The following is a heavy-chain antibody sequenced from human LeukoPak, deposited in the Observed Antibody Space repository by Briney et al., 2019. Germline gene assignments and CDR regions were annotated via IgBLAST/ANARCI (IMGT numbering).Heavy chain of an antibody. CDR2: IYPGDSDT. D-gene: IGHD6-13*01. CDR3: ARQRGSSSWYGNWFDP. CDR1: GYSFTSYW. Sequence: GESLKISCKGSGYSFTSYWIGWVRQMPGKGLEWMGIIYPGDSDTRYSPSFQGQVTISADKSISTAYLQWSNLKASDTAMYYCARQRGSSSWYGNWFDPWGQGTLVTVSS. V-gene: IGHV5-51*01. J-gene: IGHJ5*02.